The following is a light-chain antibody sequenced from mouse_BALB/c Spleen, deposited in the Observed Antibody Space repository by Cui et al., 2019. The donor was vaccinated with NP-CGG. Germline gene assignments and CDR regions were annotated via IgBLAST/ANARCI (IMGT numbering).Light chain of an antibody. V-gene: IGLV1*01. Sequence: AGWNQESSPTTSPGETVTLTCRSSTGAVTTSNYANWVQEKPDHLFTGLIGGTNNRAPGVPARFSGSLIGDKAALTITGAQTEDEAIYFCALWYSNHWVFGGGTKLTVL. CDR2: GTN. J-gene: IGLJ1*01. CDR1: TGAVTTSNY. CDR3: ALWYSNHWV.